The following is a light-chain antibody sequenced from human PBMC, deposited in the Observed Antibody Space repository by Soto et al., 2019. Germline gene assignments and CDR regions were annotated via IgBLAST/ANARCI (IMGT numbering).Light chain of an antibody. Sequence: QSVLTXPRSVSGSPGQSVTISCTGTSSDVGGYNYVSWYQQHPGKAPKLMIYDVSKRPSGVPDRFSGSKSGNTASLTISGLQAEDEADYYCCSYAGSYTYVFGTGTKVTV. CDR1: SSDVGGYNY. CDR3: CSYAGSYTYV. J-gene: IGLJ1*01. V-gene: IGLV2-11*01. CDR2: DVS.